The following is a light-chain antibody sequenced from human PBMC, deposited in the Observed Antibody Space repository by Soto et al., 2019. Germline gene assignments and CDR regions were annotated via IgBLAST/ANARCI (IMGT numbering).Light chain of an antibody. CDR1: SSNIGSNT. Sequence: SALTQPPSASGTPGQRVTISCSGSSSNIGSNTVNWYQQLPGTAPKLLIHSNNRRPSGVPDRFSGSKSGTSASLSISGLQSEDEADYNCAAWDNSLNGPVFGGGTQLTVL. CDR3: AAWDNSLNGPV. J-gene: IGLJ2*01. V-gene: IGLV1-44*01. CDR2: SNN.